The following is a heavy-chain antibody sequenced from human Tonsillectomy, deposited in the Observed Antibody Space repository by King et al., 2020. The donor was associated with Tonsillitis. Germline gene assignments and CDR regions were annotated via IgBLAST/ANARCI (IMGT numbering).Heavy chain of an antibody. CDR1: GFTFSSYS. J-gene: IGHJ3*02. CDR3: ARGRSWGLYQRDAFDI. D-gene: IGHD2-21*02. CDR2: ISSSSSTI. V-gene: IGHV3-48*01. Sequence: EVQLVESGGGLVQPGGSLRLSCAASGFTFSSYSMNWVRQAPGKGLEWVSYISSSSSTIYYADSVKGRFTISRDNAKNSLYLQMNSLRAEDTAVYYCARGRSWGLYQRDAFDIWGQGTMVTVSS.